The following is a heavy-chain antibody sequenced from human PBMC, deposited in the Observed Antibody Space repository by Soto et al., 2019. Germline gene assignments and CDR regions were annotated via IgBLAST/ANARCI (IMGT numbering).Heavy chain of an antibody. CDR2: IYYSGST. V-gene: IGHV4-31*03. D-gene: IGHD5-18*01. J-gene: IGHJ4*02. CDR3: ARFATAMATALDY. CDR1: GGSISSGGYY. Sequence: QVQLQESGPGLVKPSQTLSLTCTVSGGSISSGGYYWSWIRQHPGKGLEWIGYIYYSGSTYYNPSLKSRVXXSXDXXKNQFSLKLSSVTAADTAVYYCARFATAMATALDYWGQGTLVTVSS.